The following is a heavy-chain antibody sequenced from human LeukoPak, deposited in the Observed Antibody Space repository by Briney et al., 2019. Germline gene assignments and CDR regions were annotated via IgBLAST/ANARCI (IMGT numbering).Heavy chain of an antibody. V-gene: IGHV1-8*01. J-gene: IGHJ4*02. D-gene: IGHD3-22*01. CDR1: GYTFTSYD. CDR3: ARAPGSSGYYSFDY. Sequence: ASVKVSCKASGYTFTSYDINWVRQATGQGLEWMGWMNPNSGNTGYAQKFQGRVTMTRNTSISTAYMELSSLRSEDTAVYYCARAPGSSGYYSFDYWGQGTLATVSS. CDR2: MNPNSGNT.